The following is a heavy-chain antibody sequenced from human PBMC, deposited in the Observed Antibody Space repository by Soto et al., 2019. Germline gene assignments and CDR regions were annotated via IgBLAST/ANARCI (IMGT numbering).Heavy chain of an antibody. CDR1: VFTFISYS. V-gene: IGHV3-21*01. CDR3: ARRGSDCSGGSCEDAFDI. J-gene: IGHJ3*02. Sequence: GGSLRLSCAASVFTFISYSMKWVRQAPGKGLEWVSSISSSSSYIYYADSVKGRFTISRDNAKNSLYLQMNSLRAEDTAVYYCARRGSDCSGGSCEDAFDIWGQGPMVTV. D-gene: IGHD2-15*01. CDR2: ISSSSSYI.